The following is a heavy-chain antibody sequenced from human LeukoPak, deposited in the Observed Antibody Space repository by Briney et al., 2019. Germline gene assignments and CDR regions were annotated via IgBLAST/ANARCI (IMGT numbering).Heavy chain of an antibody. J-gene: IGHJ4*02. CDR3: AKIYCSSVTCYVDF. CDR2: ISSRTGNT. D-gene: IGHD2-2*01. Sequence: SETLSLTCAVSGGSISSSNWWGWVRQPPGKGLEWIGDISSRTGNTNYNPSLMRRVTMSLDKSNNQFSLRLNSVTAADTAVYYCAKIYCSSVTCYVDFWGQGTLVTVSS. V-gene: IGHV4-4*02. CDR1: GGSISSSNW.